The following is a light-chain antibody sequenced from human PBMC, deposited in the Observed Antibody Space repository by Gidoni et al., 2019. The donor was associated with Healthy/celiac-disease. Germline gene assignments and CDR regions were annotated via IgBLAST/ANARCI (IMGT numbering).Light chain of an antibody. CDR3: QQYGSSPLCS. CDR1: QSVGSCY. J-gene: IGKJ2*04. CDR2: AAS. Sequence: EIVLTQSPGTLSLSPGERATLSCRASQSVGSCYLAWYQQKPGQAPRLLIYAASSRATGIPDRFSSSRSGTAFTLTISRLEPQAFAVSYCQQYGSSPLCSFGQGTKLEIK. V-gene: IGKV3-20*01.